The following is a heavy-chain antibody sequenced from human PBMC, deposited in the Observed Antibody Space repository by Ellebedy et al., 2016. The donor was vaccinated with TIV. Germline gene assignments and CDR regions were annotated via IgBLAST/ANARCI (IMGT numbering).Heavy chain of an antibody. CDR2: IYPGDSDT. V-gene: IGHV5-51*01. J-gene: IGHJ6*03. D-gene: IGHD4-11*01. Sequence: GESLKISXKGSRYSYTSYWIGCVRQMYGKGLEWMGIIYPGDSDTRYSPSFQGQVTISADKSISTAYLQWSSLKASDTAMYYCATTSETSTTNYMDVWGKGTTVTVSS. CDR3: ATTSETSTTNYMDV. CDR1: RYSYTSYW.